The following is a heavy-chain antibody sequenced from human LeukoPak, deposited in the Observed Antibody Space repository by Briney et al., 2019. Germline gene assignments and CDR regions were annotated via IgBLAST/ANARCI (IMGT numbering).Heavy chain of an antibody. CDR2: IYSGGLT. CDR1: GFTVSRNY. V-gene: IGHV3-53*01. CDR3: ARSGDGGYDSPFDY. J-gene: IGHJ4*02. Sequence: GGSLRLSCAASGFTVSRNYMSWVRQAPGKGLECVSVIYSGGLTYYADSVKGRFTLSRDNSKNTLYLQMNSLRAEDTAIYYCARSGDGGYDSPFDYWGQGTLVTVSS. D-gene: IGHD5-12*01.